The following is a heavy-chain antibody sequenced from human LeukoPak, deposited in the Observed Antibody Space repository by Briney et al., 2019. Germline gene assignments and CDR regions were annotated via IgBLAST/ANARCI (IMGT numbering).Heavy chain of an antibody. Sequence: PGGSLRLSCAASGFTFSSYNMNWVRQAPGKGLEWVSSISSSSSYIYYADSVKGRFTISRDNAKNSLYLQMNSLRAEDTAVYYCARQMVRGVIRGFDYWGQGTLVTVSS. J-gene: IGHJ4*02. CDR1: GFTFSSYN. D-gene: IGHD3-10*01. CDR2: ISSSSSYI. CDR3: ARQMVRGVIRGFDY. V-gene: IGHV3-21*01.